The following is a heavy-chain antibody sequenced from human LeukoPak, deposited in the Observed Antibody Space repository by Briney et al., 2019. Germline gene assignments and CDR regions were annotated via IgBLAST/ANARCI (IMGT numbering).Heavy chain of an antibody. Sequence: GGSLRLSCAVSGFTFSSYAMSWVRQAPGKGLQWVSGMSASGGFTYYADSVKGRFAISRDNAKNSLYLQMNSLRAEDTAVYYCARERYGDYAYYFDYWGQGTLVTVSS. CDR1: GFTFSSYA. V-gene: IGHV3-23*01. J-gene: IGHJ4*02. D-gene: IGHD4-17*01. CDR2: MSASGGFT. CDR3: ARERYGDYAYYFDY.